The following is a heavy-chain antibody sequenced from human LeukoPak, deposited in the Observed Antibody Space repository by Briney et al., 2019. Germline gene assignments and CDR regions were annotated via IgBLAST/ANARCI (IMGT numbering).Heavy chain of an antibody. CDR1: GGSFSDYF. V-gene: IGHV4-34*01. CDR2: INHGGGT. Sequence: ASETLSLTCAVYGGSFSDYFWNWIRQSPGKGLEWIGEINHGGGTRYNPSLKSRATILVDTSKKQFSLNLTSVTAADTAVYYCARGEDGTGDYRPTYFDSWGQGTLVTVSS. D-gene: IGHD4-17*01. J-gene: IGHJ4*02. CDR3: ARGEDGTGDYRPTYFDS.